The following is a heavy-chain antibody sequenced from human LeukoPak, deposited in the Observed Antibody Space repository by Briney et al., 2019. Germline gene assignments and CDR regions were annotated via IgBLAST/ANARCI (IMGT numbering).Heavy chain of an antibody. D-gene: IGHD2-21*02. J-gene: IGHJ4*02. CDR2: ISSSGHTR. V-gene: IGHV3-11*04. CDR1: GFTFSDYY. Sequence: PGGSLRLSCAASGFTFSDYYMNWVRQAPGQGLEWISYISSSGHTRYYADSVKGRFTISRDNAKNSMYLQMNSLRAEDTAVYYCARDPLISTDCSLDHWGQGTLVTVSS. CDR3: ARDPLISTDCSLDH.